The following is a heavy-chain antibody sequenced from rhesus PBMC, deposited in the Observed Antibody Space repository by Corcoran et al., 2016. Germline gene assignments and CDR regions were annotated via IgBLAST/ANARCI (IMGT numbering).Heavy chain of an antibody. CDR1: GASLSSNW. CDR3: ARHGEPDFDY. Sequence: QVQLQESGPGLVKPSETLSLTCTVSGASLSSNWWSWIRQPPGKGLEWIGEINANTGNTNYNPSLKRRLTMSKDASKNQFSLNRNSLTAADTAVYYCARHGEPDFDYCGQGVLVTVSS. J-gene: IGHJ4*01. V-gene: IGHV4-80*01. CDR2: INANTGNT. D-gene: IGHD1-44*01.